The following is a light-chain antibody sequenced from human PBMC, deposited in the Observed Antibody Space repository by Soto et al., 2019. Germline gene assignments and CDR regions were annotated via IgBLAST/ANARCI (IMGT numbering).Light chain of an antibody. V-gene: IGKV1-17*03. J-gene: IGKJ4*01. CDR1: QGIDNH. CDR2: AAS. CDR3: LQHHGYPLT. Sequence: DIQMTQSPSAMSASVGDRVTITCRASQGIDNHLVWFQQKPGRVPQRLIYAASRLQSGVPSRFSGSASGTEFTLTISSLQPEDSATYYCLQHHGYPLTRGGGTKVEIK.